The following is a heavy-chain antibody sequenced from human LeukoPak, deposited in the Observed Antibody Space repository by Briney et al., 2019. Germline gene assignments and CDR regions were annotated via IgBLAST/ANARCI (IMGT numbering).Heavy chain of an antibody. D-gene: IGHD6-13*01. CDR2: IIPIFGTA. J-gene: IGHJ4*02. CDR1: GGTFSSYA. Sequence: SVKVSCKASGGTFSSYAISWVRQAPGQGLEWMGGIIPIFGTANYAQKFQDRVTITTDESTSTAYMELSSLRSEDTAVYYCARGGYSSSLGDYWGQGTLVTVSS. CDR3: ARGGYSSSLGDY. V-gene: IGHV1-69*05.